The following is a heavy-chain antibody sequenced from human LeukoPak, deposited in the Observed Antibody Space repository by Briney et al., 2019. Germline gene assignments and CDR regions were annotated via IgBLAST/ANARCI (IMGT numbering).Heavy chain of an antibody. V-gene: IGHV3-23*01. CDR1: GFTFSSYS. Sequence: PGGSLRLSCAASGFTFSSYSMNWVRQAPGKGLEWVSAISGSGGSTYYADSVKGRFTISRDNSKNTLYLQMNSLRAEDTAVYYCAKAMGVRQQLVLLTFDYWGQGTLVTVSS. D-gene: IGHD6-13*01. CDR3: AKAMGVRQQLVLLTFDY. J-gene: IGHJ4*02. CDR2: ISGSGGST.